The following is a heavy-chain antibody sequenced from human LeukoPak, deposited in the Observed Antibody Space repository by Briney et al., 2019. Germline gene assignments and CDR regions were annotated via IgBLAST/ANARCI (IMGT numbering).Heavy chain of an antibody. V-gene: IGHV1-69*04. CDR3: ARDKGYCSSTSCYIFDY. Sequence: ASVTVSRKASGGTFSSYAISWVRQAPGQGLEWMGRIIPILGIANYAQKFQGRVTITADKSTSTAYMELSSLRSEDTAVYYCARDKGYCSSTSCYIFDYWGQGTLVTVSS. CDR1: GGTFSSYA. J-gene: IGHJ4*02. CDR2: IIPILGIA. D-gene: IGHD2-2*02.